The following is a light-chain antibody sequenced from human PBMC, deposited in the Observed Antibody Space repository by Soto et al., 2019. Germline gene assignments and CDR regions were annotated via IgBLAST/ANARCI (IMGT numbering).Light chain of an antibody. Sequence: QSVLTQPPSASGTPGQTVIISCSGSRSDIGSNSVNWYQHLPGTAPKLLIYNNNQRPSGVPDRFSGSKSGTSASLAISGLQSEDEADYYCAAWDDSSLYGYVFGSGTKVTVL. CDR3: AAWDDSSLYGYV. CDR1: RSDIGSNS. CDR2: NNN. J-gene: IGLJ1*01. V-gene: IGLV1-44*01.